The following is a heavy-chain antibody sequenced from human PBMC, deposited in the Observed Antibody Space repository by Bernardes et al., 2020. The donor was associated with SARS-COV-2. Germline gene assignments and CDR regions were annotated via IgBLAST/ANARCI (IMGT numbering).Heavy chain of an antibody. CDR1: GFTFSGSA. J-gene: IGHJ6*02. D-gene: IGHD1-26*01. CDR2: IRSKANSYAT. V-gene: IGHV3-73*01. CDR3: TREPSGSYWMGNYYYYGMDV. Sequence: GGSLRLSCAASGFTFSGSAMHWVRQASGKGLEWVGRIRSKANSYATAYAASVKGRFTISRDDSKNTAYLQMNSLKTEDTAVYYCTREPSGSYWMGNYYYYGMDVWGQGTTVTVSS.